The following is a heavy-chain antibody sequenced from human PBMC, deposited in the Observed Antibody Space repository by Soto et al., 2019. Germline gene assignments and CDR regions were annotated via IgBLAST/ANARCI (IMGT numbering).Heavy chain of an antibody. CDR1: GGSISSGGYY. CDR3: ARGQRITMVRGVITNWFDP. J-gene: IGHJ5*02. Sequence: PSETLSLTCTVSGGSISSGGYYWSWIRQHPGKGLEWIGYIYYSGSTYYNPSLKSRVTISVDTSKNQFSLKLSSVTAADTAVYYCARGQRITMVRGVITNWFDPWGQGTLVTVSS. V-gene: IGHV4-31*03. D-gene: IGHD3-10*01. CDR2: IYYSGST.